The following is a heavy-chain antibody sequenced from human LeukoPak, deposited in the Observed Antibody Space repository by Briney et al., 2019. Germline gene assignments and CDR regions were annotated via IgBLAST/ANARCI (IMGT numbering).Heavy chain of an antibody. Sequence: PSETLSLTCTVSGGSISSYYWSWIRQPPGKGLEWIGYIYYSGSTNYNPSLKSRVTISVDTSRNQFSLKLSSVTAADTAVYYCARGGDSSSWYRVGYNWFDPWGQGTLVTVSS. CDR2: IYYSGST. CDR3: ARGGDSSSWYRVGYNWFDP. D-gene: IGHD6-13*01. V-gene: IGHV4-59*01. J-gene: IGHJ5*02. CDR1: GGSISSYY.